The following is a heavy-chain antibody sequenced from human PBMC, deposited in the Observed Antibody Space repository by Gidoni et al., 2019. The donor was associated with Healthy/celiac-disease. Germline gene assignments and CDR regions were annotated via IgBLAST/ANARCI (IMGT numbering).Heavy chain of an antibody. D-gene: IGHD3-10*01. CDR1: GFTFSDYS. V-gene: IGHV3-11*01. CDR3: ARDLFDYGSGRLIGYYYYDGMDV. CDR2: MRSSGSTI. J-gene: IGHJ6*02. Sequence: QVQLVSSWGGLVKPGGSLRLSCAASGFTFSDYSLSWIRQAPGKGLEWVSYMRSSGSTIYDADAGNGRFTIARDNAKNSLYLKMNSLRAEDTAVYYCARDLFDYGSGRLIGYYYYDGMDVWGQGTTVTVSS.